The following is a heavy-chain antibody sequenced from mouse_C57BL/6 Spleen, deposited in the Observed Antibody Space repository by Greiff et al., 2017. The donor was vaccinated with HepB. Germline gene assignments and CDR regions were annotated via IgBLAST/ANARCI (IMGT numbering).Heavy chain of an antibody. Sequence: EVQLQQSGPELVKPGASVKIPCKASGYTFTDYNMDWVKQSHGKSLEWIGDINPNNGGTIYNQKFKGKATLTVDKSSSTAYMELRSLTSEDTAVYYCARSCWDIYAMDYWGQGTSVTVSS. J-gene: IGHJ4*01. D-gene: IGHD4-1*01. V-gene: IGHV1-18*01. CDR3: ARSCWDIYAMDY. CDR1: GYTFTDYN. CDR2: INPNNGGT.